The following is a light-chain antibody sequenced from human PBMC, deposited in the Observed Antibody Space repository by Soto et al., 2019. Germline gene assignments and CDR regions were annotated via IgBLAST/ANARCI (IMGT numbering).Light chain of an antibody. V-gene: IGKV1D-13*01. CDR3: QQSYNAPFN. CDR2: AAS. J-gene: IGKJ3*01. Sequence: AIPLTQSPSSLSASVGDRVTITCRASQGISTLFAWYQQKPGKAPKLLVYAASTLRHGVPSRFSASGSGSDFTLTINSLQPEDLATYYCQQSYNAPFNFGPGTKVDIK. CDR1: QGISTL.